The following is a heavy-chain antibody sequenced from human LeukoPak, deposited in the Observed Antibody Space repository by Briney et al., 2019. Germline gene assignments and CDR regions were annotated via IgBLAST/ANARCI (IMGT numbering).Heavy chain of an antibody. CDR3: TTLYRLDP. V-gene: IGHV3-15*01. D-gene: IGHD1-14*01. CDR1: GFTFSNAW. CDR2: IISKTDGGTT. J-gene: IGHJ5*02. Sequence: GGSLRLSCAASGFTFSNAWMSWVRQAPGKGLEWVGRIISKTDGGTTDYAAPVKGRFTISRDDSKNTLYLQMNSLKTEDTAVYYCTTLYRLDPWGQGTQVTVSS.